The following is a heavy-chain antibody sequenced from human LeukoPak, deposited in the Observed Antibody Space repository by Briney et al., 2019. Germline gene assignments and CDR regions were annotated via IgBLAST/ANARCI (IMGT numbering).Heavy chain of an antibody. V-gene: IGHV3-23*01. CDR1: GFTFSSYA. Sequence: GGSLRLSCAASGFTFSSYAMSWVRQAPGKGLEWVSAISGSGGSTYYADSVKGRFTISRDNSKNTLYLQMNSLRAEDTAVYYCAKVPSYYDSTGHYHFFDYWGQGTLVTVSS. CDR3: AKVPSYYDSTGHYHFFDY. J-gene: IGHJ4*02. D-gene: IGHD3-22*01. CDR2: ISGSGGST.